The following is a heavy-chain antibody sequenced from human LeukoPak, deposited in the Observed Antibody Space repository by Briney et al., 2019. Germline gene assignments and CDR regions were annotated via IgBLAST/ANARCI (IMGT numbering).Heavy chain of an antibody. V-gene: IGHV3-21*01. CDR3: ATSDYGDYWLDY. CDR2: ISSSSSYI. D-gene: IGHD4-17*01. Sequence: GGSLRLSCAALGFTFSSYSMNWVRQAPGKGLEWVSSISSSSSYIYYADSVKGRFTISRDNAKNSLYLQMNSLRAEGTAVYYCATSDYGDYWLDYWGQGTLVTVSS. J-gene: IGHJ4*02. CDR1: GFTFSSYS.